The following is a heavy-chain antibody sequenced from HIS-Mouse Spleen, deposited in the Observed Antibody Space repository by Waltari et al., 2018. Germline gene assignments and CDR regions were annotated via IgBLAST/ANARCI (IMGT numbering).Heavy chain of an antibody. CDR1: GYTFTGYD. CDR3: ARVYSSSWRGFDY. D-gene: IGHD6-6*01. V-gene: IGHV1-2*02. J-gene: IGHJ4*02. CDR2: INPNSGGT. Sequence: QVQLVQSGAEVKKPGASVKVSCKASGYTFTGYDMHWVRQAPGQGLEWMGWINPNSGGTNYAQKFQGRVTMTRDTSISTAYMELSRLRSDGTAVYYCARVYSSSWRGFDYWGQGTLVTVSS.